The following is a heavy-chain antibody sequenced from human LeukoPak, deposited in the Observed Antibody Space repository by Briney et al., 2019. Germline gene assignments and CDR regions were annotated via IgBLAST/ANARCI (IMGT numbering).Heavy chain of an antibody. CDR3: ARDHQGVPGYDILTGYYPLDY. CDR1: GGTFSSYA. V-gene: IGHV1-69*05. CDR2: IIPIFGTA. Sequence: SVKVSCKASGGTFSSYAISWVRQAPGQGLEWMGRIIPIFGTANYAQKFHGRVTITTDESTSTAYMELSSLRSEDTAVYYCARDHQGVPGYDILTGYYPLDYWGQGTLVTVSS. D-gene: IGHD3-9*01. J-gene: IGHJ4*02.